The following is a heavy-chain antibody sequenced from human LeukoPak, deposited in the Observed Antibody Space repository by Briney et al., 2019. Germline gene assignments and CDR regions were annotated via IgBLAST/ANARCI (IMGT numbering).Heavy chain of an antibody. CDR3: ARDPMGSSTFDY. V-gene: IGHV1-2*02. D-gene: IGHD6-13*01. CDR2: INPNSGGT. J-gene: IGHJ4*02. CDR1: GYTFTGYY. Sequence: GASVKVSCKASGYTFTGYYMHWVRQAPGQGLEWMGWINPNSGGTNYAQKFQGRVTMTRDTSISTAYMELSRLRSDDTAVYCCARDPMGSSTFDYWGQGTLVTVSS.